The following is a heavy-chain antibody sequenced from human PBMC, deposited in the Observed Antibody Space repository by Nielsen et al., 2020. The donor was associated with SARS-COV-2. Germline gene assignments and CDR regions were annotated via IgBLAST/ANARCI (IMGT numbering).Heavy chain of an antibody. V-gene: IGHV3-33*01. D-gene: IGHD3-3*01. CDR2: IWYDGSNK. CDR3: AREYDFWSGYYLYYYYYYMDV. Sequence: VRQAPGKGLEWVAVIWYDGSNKYYADSVKGRFTISRDNSKNTLYLQMNSLRAEDTAVYYCAREYDFWSGYYLYYYYYYMDVWGKGTTVTVSS. J-gene: IGHJ6*03.